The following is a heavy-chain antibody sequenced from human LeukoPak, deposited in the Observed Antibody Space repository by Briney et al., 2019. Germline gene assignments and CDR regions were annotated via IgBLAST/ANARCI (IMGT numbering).Heavy chain of an antibody. CDR2: IYPGDSDT. CDR3: ARQTYSGSYYPVFSFDY. V-gene: IGHV5-51*01. CDR1: GYSFTSYW. J-gene: IGHJ4*02. D-gene: IGHD1-26*01. Sequence: GESLKISCKGSGYSFTSYWIGWVRQMPGKGLEWMGIIYPGDSDTRYSPSFQGQVTISADKSISTAYLQWSSLKASDTATYYCARQTYSGSYYPVFSFDYWGQGTLVTVSS.